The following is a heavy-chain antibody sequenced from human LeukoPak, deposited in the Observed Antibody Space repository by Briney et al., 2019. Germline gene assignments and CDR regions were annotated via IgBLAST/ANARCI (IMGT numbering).Heavy chain of an antibody. CDR3: AKDRDFGY. CDR1: GFTFTAYL. Sequence: GRSLRLSCAASGFTFTAYLIHWVRQAPGKGLEWVAVMSSDGNAMFYADSVKGRFTISRDNSKNTLYLQMNSLRAEDTAVYYCAKDRDFGYWGQGTLVTVSS. J-gene: IGHJ4*02. V-gene: IGHV3-30-3*02. CDR2: MSSDGNAM.